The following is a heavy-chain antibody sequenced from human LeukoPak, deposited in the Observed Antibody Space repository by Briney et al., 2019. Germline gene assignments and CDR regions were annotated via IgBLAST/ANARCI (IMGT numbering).Heavy chain of an antibody. D-gene: IGHD3-10*01. CDR2: INTDGSTI. CDR3: ARAGSFRFDY. CDR1: GFTFSDYW. V-gene: IGHV3-74*01. Sequence: PGGSLRLSCAASGFTFSDYWLHWVRQAPGKGLVWVSRINTDGSTINYAGSVKGRFTTSRDDAKNTLYLQMSDLRAEDTAVYYCARAGSFRFDYWGQGTLVTVSS. J-gene: IGHJ4*02.